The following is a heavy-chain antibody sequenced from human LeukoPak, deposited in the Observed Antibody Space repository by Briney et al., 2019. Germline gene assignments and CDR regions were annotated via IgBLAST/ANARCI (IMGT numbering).Heavy chain of an antibody. CDR1: GGSFSGYY. D-gene: IGHD3-9*01. CDR3: ARGRLMSVRYFDWLPRMIFDY. Sequence: SETLSLTCAVYGGSFSGYYWSWIRQPPGKGLEWIGEINHSGSTNYNPSLKSRVTISVDTSKNQFSLKLSSVTAADTAVYYCARGRLMSVRYFDWLPRMIFDYWGQGTLVTVSS. V-gene: IGHV4-34*01. J-gene: IGHJ4*02. CDR2: INHSGST.